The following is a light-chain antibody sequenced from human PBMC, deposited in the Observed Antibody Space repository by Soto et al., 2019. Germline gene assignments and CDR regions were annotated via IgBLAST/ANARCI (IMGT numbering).Light chain of an antibody. CDR2: DAS. CDR1: QSVRSY. V-gene: IGKV3-11*01. J-gene: IGKJ1*01. CDR3: QQYCCAPRT. Sequence: EVVVTQSPATLSLPPGERATLTCRASQSVRSYLAWYQQRPGQSPRLLLYDASTRATGIPARFSGSGSGTDFTLTISRLEPEDFAVYYCQQYCCAPRTFGKGTKV.